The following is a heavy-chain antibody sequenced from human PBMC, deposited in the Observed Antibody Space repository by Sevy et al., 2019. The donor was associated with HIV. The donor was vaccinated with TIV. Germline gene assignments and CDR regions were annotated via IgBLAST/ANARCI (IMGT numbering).Heavy chain of an antibody. D-gene: IGHD2-8*01. Sequence: SETLSLTCTVSGGSISSSSYYWGWIRQPPGKGLVWIGSIYYSGSTYYNPSLKSRVTISVDTSKNQFSLKLSSVTAADTAVYYCARHRVYFSYNLMGAFDIWGQGTMVTVSS. V-gene: IGHV4-39*01. CDR1: GGSISSSSYY. CDR3: ARHRVYFSYNLMGAFDI. CDR2: IYYSGST. J-gene: IGHJ3*02.